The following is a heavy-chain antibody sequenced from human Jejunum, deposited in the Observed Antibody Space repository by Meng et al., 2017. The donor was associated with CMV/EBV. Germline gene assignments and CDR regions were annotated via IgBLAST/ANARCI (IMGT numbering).Heavy chain of an antibody. D-gene: IGHD2-21*01. V-gene: IGHV4-39*07. CDR2: IYYSGSI. J-gene: IGHJ6*02. CDR3: ACRDYYYYSMNV. Sequence: SGGSIYTENYYWAWIRQPPGKTLEWIGGIYYSGSINYDPSLKSRVAISADTSKNQFSLKLNSVTAADTAVYYCACRDYYYYSMNVWGQGTTVTVSS. CDR1: GGSIYTENYY.